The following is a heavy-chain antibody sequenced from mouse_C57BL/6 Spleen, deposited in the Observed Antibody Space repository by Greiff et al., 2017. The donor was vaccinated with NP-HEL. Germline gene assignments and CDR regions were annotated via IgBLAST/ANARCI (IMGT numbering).Heavy chain of an antibody. J-gene: IGHJ4*01. V-gene: IGHV5-6*01. CDR3: ARQTMVFYAMDY. CDR2: ISSGGSYT. D-gene: IGHD1-1*02. CDR1: GFTFSSYG. Sequence: EVQVVESGGDLVKPGGSLKLSCAASGFTFSSYGMSWVRQTPDKRLEWVATISSGGSYTYYPDSVKGRFTISRDNAKNTLYLQMSSLKSEDTAMYYCARQTMVFYAMDYWGQGTSVTVSS.